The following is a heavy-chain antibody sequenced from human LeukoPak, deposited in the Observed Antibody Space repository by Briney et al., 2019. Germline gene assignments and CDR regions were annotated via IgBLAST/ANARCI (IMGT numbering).Heavy chain of an antibody. Sequence: ASVKVSCKASGYTFTGYYMHWVRRAPGQRLEWMGRINPNSGGTNYAQKFQGRVTMTRDTSISTAYMELSRLRSDDTAVYYCARDPPRMKQQLVGDYWGQGTLVTVSS. CDR2: INPNSGGT. D-gene: IGHD6-13*01. CDR1: GYTFTGYY. CDR3: ARDPPRMKQQLVGDY. V-gene: IGHV1-2*06. J-gene: IGHJ4*02.